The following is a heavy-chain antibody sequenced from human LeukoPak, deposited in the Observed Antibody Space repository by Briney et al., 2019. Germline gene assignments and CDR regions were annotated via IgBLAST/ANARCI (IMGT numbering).Heavy chain of an antibody. D-gene: IGHD3-22*01. CDR2: ISYDGSNK. Sequence: PGGSLRLSCAASGFTFSSYAMHWARQAPGKGLEWVAVISYDGSNKYYADSVKGRFTSSRDNSKNTLYLQMNSLRAEDTAVYYCAKNYYYDSSGYSSGLLHYYYGMDVWGQGTTVTVSS. CDR3: AKNYYYDSSGYSSGLLHYYYGMDV. V-gene: IGHV3-30-3*02. J-gene: IGHJ6*02. CDR1: GFTFSSYA.